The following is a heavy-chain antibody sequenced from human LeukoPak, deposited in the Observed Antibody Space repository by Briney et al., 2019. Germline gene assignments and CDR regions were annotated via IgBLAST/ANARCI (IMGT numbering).Heavy chain of an antibody. CDR3: ARRRGGSGTDWFDP. Sequence: PSETLSLTCSVSGGSTSGYYWSWIRQSPGTGLEWIGTLSSSGRPNYNPSLKSRVTISADTSKNHVSLTLASVTAADTAVNYCARRRGGSGTDWFDPWGQGTLVTVS. CDR2: LSSSGRP. CDR1: GGSTSGYY. D-gene: IGHD3-10*01. J-gene: IGHJ5*02. V-gene: IGHV4-59*08.